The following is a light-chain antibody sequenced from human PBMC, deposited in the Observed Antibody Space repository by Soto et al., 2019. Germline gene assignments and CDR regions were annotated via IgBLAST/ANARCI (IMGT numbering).Light chain of an antibody. V-gene: IGLV2-14*01. Sequence: QSVLTQPASVSGSPGQSITISCTGTSSDVGAYKYVSWYQQHPGKAPKVMIYEVSERPSGVSNRFSGSKSGNTASLTISGLQPEDEADYYCTSFASDNFVIFGGGTKVTVL. CDR2: EVS. CDR1: SSDVGAYKY. CDR3: TSFASDNFVI. J-gene: IGLJ2*01.